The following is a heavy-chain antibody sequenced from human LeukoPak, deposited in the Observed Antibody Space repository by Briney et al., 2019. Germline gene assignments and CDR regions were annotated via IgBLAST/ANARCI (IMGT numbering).Heavy chain of an antibody. D-gene: IGHD1-26*01. CDR2: ISGSGGST. J-gene: IGHJ4*02. Sequence: GGSLRLSCAASGFTFSSYAMSWVRQAPGKGLEWVSAISGSGGSTYYADSVKGRFTISRDNSKNTLYLQMNSLRAEDTAVYYCAKGGYRGVGATYFDYWGQGTLVTVSS. CDR1: GFTFSSYA. CDR3: AKGGYRGVGATYFDY. V-gene: IGHV3-23*01.